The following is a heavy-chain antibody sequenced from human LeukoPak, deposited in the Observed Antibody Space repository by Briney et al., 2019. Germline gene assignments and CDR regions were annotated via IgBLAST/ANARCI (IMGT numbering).Heavy chain of an antibody. CDR1: GGSISSGGYY. D-gene: IGHD3-10*01. CDR2: IYYTGSP. V-gene: IGHV4-31*03. Sequence: SQTLSLTCTVSGGSISSGGYYWSWIRQHPGKGLEWIGYIYYTGSPYYNPSLKSRVTISVDTSKNQFSLKLRSVTAADTAVYYCARGLRTGYYGSGSPYFDYWGQGTLVTVSS. J-gene: IGHJ4*02. CDR3: ARGLRTGYYGSGSPYFDY.